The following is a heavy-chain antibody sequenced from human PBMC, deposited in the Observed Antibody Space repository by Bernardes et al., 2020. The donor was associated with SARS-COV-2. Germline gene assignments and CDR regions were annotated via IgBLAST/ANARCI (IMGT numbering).Heavy chain of an antibody. J-gene: IGHJ5*02. CDR3: ATGLVYCSSTSCHPNWFDP. CDR2: FDPEDGET. V-gene: IGHV1-24*01. D-gene: IGHD2-2*01. CDR1: GYTLTVLS. Sequence: ASVKVSCKVSGYTLTVLSMHWVRQAPGKGLEWMGGFDPEDGETIYAQKFQGRVTMTEDTSTDTAYMELSSLRSEDTAVYYCATGLVYCSSTSCHPNWFDPWGQGTLVTVSS.